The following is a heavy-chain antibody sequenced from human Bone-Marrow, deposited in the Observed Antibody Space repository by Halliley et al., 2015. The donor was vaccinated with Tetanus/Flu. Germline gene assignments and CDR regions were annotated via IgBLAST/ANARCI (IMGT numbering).Heavy chain of an antibody. CDR3: TREGCNNGGSFYSDS. J-gene: IGHJ4*02. CDR2: IYHTGTS. Sequence: TLSLTCDVTGYSISSGHYWGWIRQPPGKTLEWIGSIYHTGTSYYNPSLNGRVTISVDTSKNQFSLILTSVTAADTALYYCTREGCNNGGSFYSDSWGQGAVVTVSS. D-gene: IGHD2-15*01. V-gene: IGHV4-38-2*02. CDR1: GYSISSGHY.